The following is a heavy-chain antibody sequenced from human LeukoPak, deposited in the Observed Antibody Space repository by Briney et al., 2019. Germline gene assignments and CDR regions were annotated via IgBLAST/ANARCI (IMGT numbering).Heavy chain of an antibody. J-gene: IGHJ4*02. CDR2: IYSGGST. V-gene: IGHV3-66*01. Sequence: PGGSLRLSCAASGFTVSSNYMSRVRQAPGKGLEWVSVIYSGGSTYYADSVKGRFTISRDNSKNTLYLQMNSLRAEDTAVYYCARTSPWLSDYWGQGTLVTVSS. CDR3: ARTSPWLSDY. CDR1: GFTVSSNY. D-gene: IGHD5-12*01.